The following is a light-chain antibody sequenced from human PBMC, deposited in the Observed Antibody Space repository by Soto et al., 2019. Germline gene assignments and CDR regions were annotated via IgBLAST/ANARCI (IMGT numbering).Light chain of an antibody. CDR2: DAS. Sequence: EIVLTQSPATLSLSPGERATLSCRASQSVSSYLAWYQQKPGQAPRLLIYDASKRATGIPARFSGSGSGTDFTITISSLEPEESAVYYCQQRSNWPHTFGQGTKLEIK. J-gene: IGKJ2*01. V-gene: IGKV3-11*01. CDR1: QSVSSY. CDR3: QQRSNWPHT.